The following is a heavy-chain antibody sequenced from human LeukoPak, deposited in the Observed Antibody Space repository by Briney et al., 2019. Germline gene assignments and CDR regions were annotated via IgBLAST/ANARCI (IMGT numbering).Heavy chain of an antibody. D-gene: IGHD3-16*01. CDR2: ILYSGTT. CDR1: GASVTSYY. J-gene: IGHJ5*02. CDR3: ARRIIARGLGQENWFDP. V-gene: IGHV4-59*02. Sequence: PSETPSLTCTVSGASVTSYYWNWIRPPPGKGLEWIGYILYSGTTNYNPSLNSGVTMSLDSSNNQFSLELSSVTAAVTAVYYCARRIIARGLGQENWFDPWGQGILVTVSS.